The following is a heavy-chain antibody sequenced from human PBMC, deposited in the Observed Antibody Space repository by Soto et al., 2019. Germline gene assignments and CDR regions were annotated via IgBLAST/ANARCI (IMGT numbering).Heavy chain of an antibody. CDR1: GGSISSGGYY. D-gene: IGHD3-10*01. CDR3: LRVSITMLRGVTS. J-gene: IGHJ5*02. CDR2: IYYSGST. Sequence: SETLSLTCTVSGGSISSGGYYWSWIRQHPGKGLEWIGYIYYSGSTYYNPSLKSRVTISVDTSKNQFSLKLSSVTAADTAVYYFLRVSITMLRGVTSWGQGTLVPVSS. V-gene: IGHV4-31*03.